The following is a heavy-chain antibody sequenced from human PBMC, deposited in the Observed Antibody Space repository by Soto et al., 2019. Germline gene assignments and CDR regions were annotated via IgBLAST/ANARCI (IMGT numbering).Heavy chain of an antibody. CDR2: IKHDTSEA. CDR3: ARDGLLFSGPYRPSRFDY. Sequence: EVQLVESGGGLVQPGRSLRLSCAASGFKFRDYWMSWVRQAPGKGLEWVGNIKHDTSEAHYADSVKRRFTITRDNIKNFVFLQMNGLRADDTASYYCARDGLLFSGPYRPSRFDYWGLGTQVTVSS. CDR1: GFKFRDYW. D-gene: IGHD3-16*02. J-gene: IGHJ4*02. V-gene: IGHV3-7*03.